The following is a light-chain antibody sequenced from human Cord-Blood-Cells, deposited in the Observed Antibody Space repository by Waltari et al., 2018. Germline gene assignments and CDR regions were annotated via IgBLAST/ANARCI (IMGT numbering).Light chain of an antibody. J-gene: IGLJ1*01. CDR1: SSDVGGYNY. Sequence: QSALTQPASVSGSHGQSTTISCPGTSSDVGGYNYVSWYQQHQGKAPKLMIYEVSNRPSGVSNRFSGSKSGNTASLTISGLQAEDEADYYCSSYTSSSTLYVFGTGTKVTVL. CDR2: EVS. V-gene: IGLV2-14*01. CDR3: SSYTSSSTLYV.